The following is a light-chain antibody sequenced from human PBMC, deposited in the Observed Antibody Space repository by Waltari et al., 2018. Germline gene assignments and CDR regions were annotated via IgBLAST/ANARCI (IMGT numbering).Light chain of an antibody. J-gene: IGKJ1*01. V-gene: IGKV3-15*01. CDR3: QQYHNWPPWT. CDR1: QSVNSN. CDR2: GAS. Sequence: DIVMTQSPATLSVSPGERATLSCRASQSVNSNLAWYQQKPGQAPRLLIYGASTRATGIPARFSGSGSGTEFTLTISSMQSEDFALYYCQQYHNWPPWTFGQGTKVEVK.